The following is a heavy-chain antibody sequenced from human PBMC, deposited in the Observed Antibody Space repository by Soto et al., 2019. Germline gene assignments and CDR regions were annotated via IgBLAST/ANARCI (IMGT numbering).Heavy chain of an antibody. CDR1: GFSLSTSGVG. CDR2: IYWDDDK. V-gene: IGHV2-5*02. Sequence: QITLKESGPTLVKPTQTLTLTCTFSGFSLSTSGVGVGWIRQPPGKALEWLAIIYWDDDKRYSPSLKSRLTIIKDTSKNQVVLTMTNMDPVDTATYYCAHPRDSATSSSWAYDAFDICGQGTMGTVSS. CDR3: AHPRDSATSSSWAYDAFDI. J-gene: IGHJ3*02. D-gene: IGHD6-13*01.